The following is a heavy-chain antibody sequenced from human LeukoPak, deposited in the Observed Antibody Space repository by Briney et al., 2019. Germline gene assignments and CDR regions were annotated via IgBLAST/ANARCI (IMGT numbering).Heavy chain of an antibody. J-gene: IGHJ4*02. Sequence: ASVKVSCKASGYTFTSYYMHWVRQAPGQGLEWMGIINPSGGSTSYAQKFQGRVTMTRDTSTSTVYMELSSLRSEDTAVYYCARAGAPAYSGSFYFDYWGQGTLVTVSS. D-gene: IGHD1-26*01. CDR1: GYTFTSYY. CDR3: ARAGAPAYSGSFYFDY. CDR2: INPSGGST. V-gene: IGHV1-46*01.